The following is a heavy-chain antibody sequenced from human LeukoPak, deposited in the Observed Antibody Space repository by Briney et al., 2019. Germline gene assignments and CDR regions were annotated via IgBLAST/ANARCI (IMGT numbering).Heavy chain of an antibody. Sequence: SQTLSLTCTVSGVSISSGDYYWSWIRQPPGKGLEWIGYIYYSGSTYYNPSLKRRVTISVDTSKNQFSLKLSSVTAADTAVYYCARVWFGESNYFDYWGQGTLVTVSS. V-gene: IGHV4-30-4*01. CDR3: ARVWFGESNYFDY. CDR1: GVSISSGDYY. CDR2: IYYSGST. D-gene: IGHD3-10*01. J-gene: IGHJ4*02.